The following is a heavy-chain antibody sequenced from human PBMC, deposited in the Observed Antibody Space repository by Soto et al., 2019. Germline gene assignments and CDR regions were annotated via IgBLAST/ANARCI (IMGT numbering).Heavy chain of an antibody. Sequence: PSETLSLTCTVSGGSISSYYWSWIRQPPGKGLEWIGYIYYSGSTNYNPSLKSRVTISVDTSKNQFSLKLSSVTAADTVVYYCARDSGYDSRGYAFDIWGQGTMVTVSS. CDR1: GGSISSYY. J-gene: IGHJ3*02. CDR3: ARDSGYDSRGYAFDI. V-gene: IGHV4-59*01. CDR2: IYYSGST. D-gene: IGHD5-12*01.